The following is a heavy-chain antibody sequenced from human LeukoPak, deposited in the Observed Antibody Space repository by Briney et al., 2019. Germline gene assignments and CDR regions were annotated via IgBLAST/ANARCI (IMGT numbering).Heavy chain of an antibody. CDR3: ARDGVRDGLYFDY. Sequence: PGGSLRLSCAASGFTFSSYGMSWFRQAPGQGLEGVANINQDGREKQYVDSVRGRFTISRDNAKNSLYLQMNSLRVEDSAVYYCARDGVRDGLYFDYWGQGILVTVSS. D-gene: IGHD5-24*01. V-gene: IGHV3-7*01. CDR2: INQDGREK. J-gene: IGHJ4*02. CDR1: GFTFSSYG.